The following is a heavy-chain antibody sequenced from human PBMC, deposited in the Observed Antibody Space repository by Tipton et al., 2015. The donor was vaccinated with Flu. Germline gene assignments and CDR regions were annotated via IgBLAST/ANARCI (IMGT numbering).Heavy chain of an antibody. J-gene: IGHJ3*02. V-gene: IGHV4-59*01. CDR2: IYYSGST. CDR3: AREGSSGSDAFDI. CDR1: GGSISSYY. D-gene: IGHD3-10*01. Sequence: LRLSCTVSGGSISSYYWSWIRQPPGKGLEWIGYIYYSGSTNYNPSLKSRVTISVDTSKNQFSLKLSSVTAADTAVYYCAREGSSGSDAFDIWGQGTMVTVSS.